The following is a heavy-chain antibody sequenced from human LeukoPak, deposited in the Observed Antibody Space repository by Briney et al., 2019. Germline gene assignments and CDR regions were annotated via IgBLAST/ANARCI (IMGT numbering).Heavy chain of an antibody. Sequence: SETLSLSCTVSDDSISTYYWSWIRQSPGKGLEWIGYVFSTGNITYNPSLKSRVAMSLETSKKQVSLKLNSVTAADTAVYYCARGRRAYYYDSRGYQRYFDLWGRGTLVTVSS. CDR2: VFSTGNI. D-gene: IGHD3-22*01. CDR1: DDSISTYY. CDR3: ARGRRAYYYDSRGYQRYFDL. J-gene: IGHJ2*01. V-gene: IGHV4-59*08.